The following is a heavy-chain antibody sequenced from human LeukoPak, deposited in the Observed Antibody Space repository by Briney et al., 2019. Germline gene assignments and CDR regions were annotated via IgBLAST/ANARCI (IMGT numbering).Heavy chain of an antibody. Sequence: SETLSLTCAVSGYLINSGYFWGWIRQPPGKGLEWIGSMHHRGSTYYNPSLKSRVTISVDTSKNQFSLKLSSVTAADTAVYHCARQEGRYYDTWGQGTLVTVSS. CDR2: MHHRGST. D-gene: IGHD3-22*01. CDR1: GYLINSGYF. J-gene: IGHJ4*02. CDR3: ARQEGRYYDT. V-gene: IGHV4-38-2*01.